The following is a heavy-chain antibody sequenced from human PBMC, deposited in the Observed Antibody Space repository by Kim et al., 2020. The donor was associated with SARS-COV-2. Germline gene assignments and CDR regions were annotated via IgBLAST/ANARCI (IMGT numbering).Heavy chain of an antibody. V-gene: IGHV3-9*01. CDR3: AKDFLTVFNVVDV. J-gene: IGHJ6*02. D-gene: IGHD3-9*01. Sequence: ADSVNVRLTISRDKAKNSLYLQMNSLRAEGTVLYYCAKDFLTVFNVVDVWGQGTTVNVSS.